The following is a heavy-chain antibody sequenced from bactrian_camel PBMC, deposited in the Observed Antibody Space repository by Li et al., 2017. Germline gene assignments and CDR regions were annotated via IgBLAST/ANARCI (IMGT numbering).Heavy chain of an antibody. Sequence: VQLVESGGGSVQAGGSLRLSCAASMNGYSDEFMGWFRQAPGKEREGVTTLNTRSGATYYSDSVKGRFTVSRDNAKSMVYLQMNDLKPEDTATYYCAADTVCESVVMGRATYWGQGTQVTVS. CDR3: AADTVCESVVMGRATY. J-gene: IGHJ4*01. CDR2: LNTRSGAT. V-gene: IGHV3S40*01. D-gene: IGHD2*01. CDR1: MNGYSDEF.